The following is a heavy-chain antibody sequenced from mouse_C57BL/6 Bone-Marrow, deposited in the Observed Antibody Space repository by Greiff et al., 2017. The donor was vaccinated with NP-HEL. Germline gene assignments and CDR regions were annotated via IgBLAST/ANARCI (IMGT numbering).Heavy chain of an antibody. V-gene: IGHV1-55*01. CDR1: GYTFTSYW. J-gene: IGHJ1*03. D-gene: IGHD1-1*01. CDR3: ARESYFYYGSSYGWYFDV. CDR2: IYPGSGST. Sequence: QVHVKQPGAELVKPGASVKMSCKASGYTFTSYWITWVKQRPGQGLEWIGDIYPGSGSTNYNEKFKSKATLTVDTSSSTAYMQLSSLTSEDSAVYYCARESYFYYGSSYGWYFDVWGTGTTVTVSS.